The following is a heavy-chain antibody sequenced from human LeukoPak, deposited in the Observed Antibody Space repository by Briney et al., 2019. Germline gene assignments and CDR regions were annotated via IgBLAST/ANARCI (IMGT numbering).Heavy chain of an antibody. Sequence: PSETLSLTCTVSGGSISSYYWSWIRQPAGKELEWMGRIYTSGSTNYNASLKSRVSMSVDTSKNQFSLKLSSVTAADTAVFYCARENSGSYREFDYWGQGTLVTVSS. CDR3: ARENSGSYREFDY. V-gene: IGHV4-4*07. D-gene: IGHD1-26*01. J-gene: IGHJ4*02. CDR1: GGSISSYY. CDR2: IYTSGST.